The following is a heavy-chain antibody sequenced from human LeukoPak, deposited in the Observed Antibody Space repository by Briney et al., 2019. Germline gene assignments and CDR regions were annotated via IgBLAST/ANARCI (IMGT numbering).Heavy chain of an antibody. J-gene: IGHJ4*02. CDR2: VYHTGTS. V-gene: IGHV4-59*12. CDR3: TRVVNGGHFDY. D-gene: IGHD2-8*01. Sequence: SETLSLTCSVSGASINDYYWTWIRQPPGKGLEWIGYVYHTGTSGYHPSLKSRVAMSLDTSKNQVSLKLSSVTAADTAVYFCTRVVNGGHFDYWGQGTLVTVSS. CDR1: GASINDYY.